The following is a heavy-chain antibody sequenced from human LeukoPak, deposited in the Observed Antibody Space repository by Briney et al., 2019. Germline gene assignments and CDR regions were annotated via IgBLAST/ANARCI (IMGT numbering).Heavy chain of an antibody. CDR2: SSVYNGNT. D-gene: IGHD3-22*01. V-gene: IGHV1-18*01. Sequence: ASVKVSCKASGYTFMSYGIHWVRQAPGQGLEWMGWSSVYNGNTNYAQKFQGRVTMTTDTSTSTAYMELRSLRSDDTAVYYCARMASRVHTMIVVVDLNFDYWGQGTLVTVSS. CDR3: ARMASRVHTMIVVVDLNFDY. J-gene: IGHJ4*02. CDR1: GYTFMSYG.